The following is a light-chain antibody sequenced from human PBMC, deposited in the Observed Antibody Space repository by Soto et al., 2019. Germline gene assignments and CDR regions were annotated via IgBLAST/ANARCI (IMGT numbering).Light chain of an antibody. J-gene: IGKJ4*01. CDR1: QSVSSY. Sequence: EIVLTQSPGTLSLSPGDGATLSCRASQSVSSYLAWYQQKPGQAPRLLIYDASNRATGIPARFSGSGSGTDFTLTISSLEPEDFAVYYCQQRSNWLTFGGGTKVDIK. CDR3: QQRSNWLT. V-gene: IGKV3-11*01. CDR2: DAS.